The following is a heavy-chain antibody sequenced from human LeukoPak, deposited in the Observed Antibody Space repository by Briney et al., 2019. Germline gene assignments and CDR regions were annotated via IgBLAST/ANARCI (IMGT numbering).Heavy chain of an antibody. J-gene: IGHJ6*03. V-gene: IGHV4-61*02. CDR1: GGSISSGSYY. D-gene: IGHD6-19*01. CDR2: IYTSGST. Sequence: SQTLSLTCTVAGGSISSGSYYWTWIRQPAGKGLEGIGRIYTSGSTNYNPSRKSRFTISVDTSKTQFSLNLSSVTAADTAVYYCARDWAVAGTSQGENPGYYYYMDVWGKGTTVTISS. CDR3: ARDWAVAGTSQGENPGYYYYMDV.